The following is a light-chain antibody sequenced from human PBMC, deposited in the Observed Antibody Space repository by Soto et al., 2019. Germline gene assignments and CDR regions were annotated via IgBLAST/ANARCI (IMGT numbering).Light chain of an antibody. V-gene: IGKV3-15*01. CDR1: QSVNNN. Sequence: ETLMTQCPATLSVSPGERATLSCRASQSVNNNLAWYQQKLGQAPRVLIYGASTRETGIPARFTCSGAGTEFIRTITSLQSEDSSVDYCQEYNTWPWTFGQGTKVDIK. CDR2: GAS. J-gene: IGKJ1*01. CDR3: QEYNTWPWT.